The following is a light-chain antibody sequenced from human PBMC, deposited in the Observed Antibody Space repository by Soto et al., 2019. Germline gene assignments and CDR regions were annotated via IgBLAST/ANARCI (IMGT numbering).Light chain of an antibody. Sequence: EIVMTQSPATLSVSRGEGVTLSCRASQSITTELAWYQQKPGQAPRLLIHGAFTRATGIPDRFSGSGSGTDFTLTISRLEPEDFAVYYCQQYGSSPLWTFGQGTKV. CDR3: QQYGSSPLWT. J-gene: IGKJ1*01. CDR1: QSITTE. CDR2: GAF. V-gene: IGKV3-20*01.